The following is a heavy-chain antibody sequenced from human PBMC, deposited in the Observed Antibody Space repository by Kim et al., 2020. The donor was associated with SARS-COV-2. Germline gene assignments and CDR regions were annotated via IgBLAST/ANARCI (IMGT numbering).Heavy chain of an antibody. CDR2: INPSGGST. CDR1: GYTFTSYY. J-gene: IGHJ5*02. V-gene: IGHV1-46*01. Sequence: ASVKVSCKASGYTFTSYYMHWVRQAPGQGLEWMGIINPSGGSTSYAQKFQGRVTMTRDTSTSTVYMELSSLRSEDTAVYYCARLVTNSNDYYGDYDGDSWFDPWGQGTLVTVSS. CDR3: ARLVTNSNDYYGDYDGDSWFDP. D-gene: IGHD4-17*01.